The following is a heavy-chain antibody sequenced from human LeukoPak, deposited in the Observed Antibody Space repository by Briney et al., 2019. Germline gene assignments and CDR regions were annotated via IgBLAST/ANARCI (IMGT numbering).Heavy chain of an antibody. J-gene: IGHJ5*02. V-gene: IGHV1-69*01. D-gene: IGHD3-22*01. Sequence: ASVKVSCKASGGTFSSYAISWVRQAPGQGLEWMGGIIPIFGTANYAQKFQGRVTITADESTSTAYMELSSLRSEDTAVYYCARVRDYYDSSGYYGVWFDPWGQGTLVTVSS. CDR2: IIPIFGTA. CDR1: GGTFSSYA. CDR3: ARVRDYYDSSGYYGVWFDP.